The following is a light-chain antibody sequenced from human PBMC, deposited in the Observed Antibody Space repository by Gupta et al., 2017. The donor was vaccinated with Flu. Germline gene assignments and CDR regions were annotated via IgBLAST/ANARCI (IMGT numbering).Light chain of an antibody. CDR3: MQALEGVT. CDR1: QSLLNSNGYDY. Sequence: ISCRSSQSLLNSNGYDYVDWYLQKPGQSPQLLIFLGYNRASGVPDRFSGSGSGTDFILRISRVEAEDVGVYYCMQALEGVTFGPGTRVDIK. V-gene: IGKV2-28*01. CDR2: LGY. J-gene: IGKJ3*01.